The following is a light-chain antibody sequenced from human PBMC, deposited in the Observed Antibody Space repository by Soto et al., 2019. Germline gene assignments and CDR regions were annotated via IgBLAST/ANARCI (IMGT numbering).Light chain of an antibody. Sequence: EIVLTQSPGTLSLSPGERATVSCRASQSVSSSYLAWYQQKPDQAPRLLIYGASSRATGIPDRFSGSGSGTDFTLSISRLEPEDFAVYYCQQYGASPLYSFGQGTKLEIK. V-gene: IGKV3-20*01. CDR1: QSVSSSY. J-gene: IGKJ2*03. CDR3: QQYGASPLYS. CDR2: GAS.